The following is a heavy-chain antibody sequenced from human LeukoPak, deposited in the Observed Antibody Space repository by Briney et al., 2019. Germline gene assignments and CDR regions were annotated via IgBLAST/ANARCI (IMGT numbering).Heavy chain of an antibody. CDR1: GFTLNIYA. CDR3: AKDRPNYHESNGHYYRLNGDS. Sequence: PGGSLRLSCAASGFTLNIYAMSWVRQAPGKGREWVSSITSSGDATFHADSVKDRFTISRDNSKSTLYLQMSRLRVEDTAVYYCAKDRPNYHESNGHYYRLNGDSWGQGTLVTVSS. D-gene: IGHD3-22*01. CDR2: ITSSGDAT. J-gene: IGHJ5*01. V-gene: IGHV3-23*01.